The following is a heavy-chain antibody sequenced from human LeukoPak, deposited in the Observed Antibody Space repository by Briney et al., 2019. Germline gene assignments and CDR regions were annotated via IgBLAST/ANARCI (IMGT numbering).Heavy chain of an antibody. Sequence: PGGSLRLSCAASGFTFSAYHINWVRQAPGKGLEWISYISTTGTTIHCADSVKGRFAISRDNAKSSLYLQMNSLRDEDTAVYYCARVWQDCPGVDYWGQGTLVTVSS. V-gene: IGHV3-48*02. CDR3: ARVWQDCPGVDY. CDR2: ISTTGTTI. CDR1: GFTFSAYH. D-gene: IGHD2-8*02. J-gene: IGHJ4*02.